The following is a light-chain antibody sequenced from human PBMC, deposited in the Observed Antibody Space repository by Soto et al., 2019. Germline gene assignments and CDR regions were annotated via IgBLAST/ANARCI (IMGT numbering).Light chain of an antibody. Sequence: QSVLTQPASVSGSPGQSITISCTGTSSDVGGYNYVSWNQQHPGKAPKLMIYEVSNRPSGVSNRFSGSKSGNTASLTISGLQAEDEADYYCTSYTSSITYVFGTGTKVTVL. CDR2: EVS. CDR1: SSDVGGYNY. CDR3: TSYTSSITYV. J-gene: IGLJ1*01. V-gene: IGLV2-14*01.